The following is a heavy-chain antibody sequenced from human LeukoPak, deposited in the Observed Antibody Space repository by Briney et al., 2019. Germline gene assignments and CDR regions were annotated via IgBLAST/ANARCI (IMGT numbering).Heavy chain of an antibody. CDR3: ARGGLKWELLPARARKSYYFDY. Sequence: GSLRLSCAASGFTFSNYNMNWVRQAPGKGLEWIGEINHSGSTNYNPSLKSRVTISVDTSKNQFSLKLRSVTAADTAVYYCARGGLKWELLPARARKSYYFDYWGQGTLVTVSS. CDR2: INHSGST. J-gene: IGHJ4*02. D-gene: IGHD1-26*01. CDR1: GFTFSNYN. V-gene: IGHV4-34*01.